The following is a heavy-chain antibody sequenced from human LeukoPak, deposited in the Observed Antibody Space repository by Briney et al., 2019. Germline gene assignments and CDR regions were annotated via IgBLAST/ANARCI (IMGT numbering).Heavy chain of an antibody. D-gene: IGHD6-13*01. V-gene: IGHV5-51*01. J-gene: IGHJ4*02. CDR2: IYPGDSDT. CDR1: GHSFTSYW. CDR3: ARQRSSWYGGGAFDY. Sequence: GESLKISCKGSGHSFTSYWIGWVRQMPGKGLEWMGIIYPGDSDTRYSPSFQGQVTISADKSISTAYLQWSSLKASDTAMYYCARQRSSWYGGGAFDYWGQGTLVTVSS.